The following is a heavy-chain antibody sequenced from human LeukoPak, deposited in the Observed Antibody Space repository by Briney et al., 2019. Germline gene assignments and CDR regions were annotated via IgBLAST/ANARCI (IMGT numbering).Heavy chain of an antibody. J-gene: IGHJ4*02. Sequence: GASVKVSCKASGYTFTSYGISWVRQAPGQGLEWMGWISAYNGNTNYAQKLQGRVTMTTDTSTSTAYMELRSLRSDDTAVYYCARDWGDYYDSSGYYPFDYWGQGTLVTVSS. D-gene: IGHD3-22*01. CDR1: GYTFTSYG. CDR3: ARDWGDYYDSSGYYPFDY. CDR2: ISAYNGNT. V-gene: IGHV1-18*01.